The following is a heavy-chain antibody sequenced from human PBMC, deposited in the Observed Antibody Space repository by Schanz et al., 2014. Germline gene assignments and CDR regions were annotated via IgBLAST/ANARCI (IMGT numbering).Heavy chain of an antibody. CDR1: GFTFSSYA. CDR2: ISYDGSNK. D-gene: IGHD3-22*01. J-gene: IGHJ4*02. CDR3: AKDPSHGDYDYYFDS. V-gene: IGHV3-30-3*01. Sequence: VQLLESGGGLVQPGGSLRLSCAASGFTFSSYAMSWVRQAPGKGLEWVAVISYDGSNKYYADSVKGRFTISRDNSKNILYLQMNSLRAEDTAVYYCAKDPSHGDYDYYFDSWGQGTLVTVSS.